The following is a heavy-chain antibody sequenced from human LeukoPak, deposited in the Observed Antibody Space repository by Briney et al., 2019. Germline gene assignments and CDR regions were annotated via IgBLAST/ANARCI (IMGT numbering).Heavy chain of an antibody. CDR2: ISYDGSNK. CDR1: GFTFSSYA. V-gene: IGHV3-30-3*01. D-gene: IGHD5-24*01. Sequence: GRSLRLSCAASGFTFSSYAMHWVRQAPGKGLEWVAVISYDGSNKYYADSVKGRFTISRDNAKNSLYLQMNSLRAEDTAIYYCTRVGYIDEGIDYWGQGTLVTVSS. CDR3: TRVGYIDEGIDY. J-gene: IGHJ4*02.